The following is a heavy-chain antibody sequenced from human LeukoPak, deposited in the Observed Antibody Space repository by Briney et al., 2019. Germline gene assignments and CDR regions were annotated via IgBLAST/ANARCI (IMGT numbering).Heavy chain of an antibody. V-gene: IGHV3-23*01. Sequence: GGSLRLSCAASGFTFSSYAMSWVRQAPGKGLEWVSTISGSGGSTYYTDSVTGRFTISRDNSKNTLYLQMNSLRAEDTAVYYCARYDFWSGYSRLIDYWGQGTLVTVSS. CDR1: GFTFSSYA. CDR2: ISGSGGST. CDR3: ARYDFWSGYSRLIDY. J-gene: IGHJ4*02. D-gene: IGHD3-3*01.